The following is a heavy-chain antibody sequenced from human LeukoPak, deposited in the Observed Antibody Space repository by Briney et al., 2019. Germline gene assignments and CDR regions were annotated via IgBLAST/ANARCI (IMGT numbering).Heavy chain of an antibody. V-gene: IGHV4-61*01. CDR3: ARTTVGTNTRPFDT. CDR1: GDSVISGRFY. Sequence: SETVSLTCTVSGDSVISGRFYWSWVRQTPGKGLEWIGYIYYNEKTKYNTALESRVTISLDKSKNQFSMRLTSVTAADTAIYYCARTTVGTNTRPFDTWGQGTLVPVS. J-gene: IGHJ3*02. D-gene: IGHD6-13*01. CDR2: IYYNEKT.